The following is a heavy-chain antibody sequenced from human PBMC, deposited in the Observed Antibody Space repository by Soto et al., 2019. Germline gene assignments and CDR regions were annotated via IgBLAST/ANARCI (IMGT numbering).Heavy chain of an antibody. CDR1: GCSISSYY. CDR3: ARVAEAGGGTDYYYYYGMDV. V-gene: IGHV4-59*01. J-gene: IGHJ6*02. D-gene: IGHD2-15*01. Sequence: SETLSLTWTVSGCSISSYYWIWLRQPPGKGLEWIGYIYYSGSTNYNPSLKSRVTISVDTSKNQFSLKLSSVTAADTAVYYCARVAEAGGGTDYYYYYGMDVWGQGTTVTVSS. CDR2: IYYSGST.